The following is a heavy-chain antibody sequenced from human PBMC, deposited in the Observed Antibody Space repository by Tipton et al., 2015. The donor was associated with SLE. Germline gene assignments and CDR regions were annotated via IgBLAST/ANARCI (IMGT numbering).Heavy chain of an antibody. J-gene: IGHJ6*03. Sequence: TLSLTCTVSGGSISSYYWSWIRQPPGKGLEWIGYIYYSGSTNYNPSLKSRVTISVDTSKNQFSLKLSSVTAADTAVYYCARAFREARTFDYCDKGAWGTVTSVTVSS. CDR1: GGSISSYY. D-gene: IGHD3-16*01. CDR2: IYYSGST. CDR3: ARAFREARTFDYCDKGA. V-gene: IGHV4-59*01.